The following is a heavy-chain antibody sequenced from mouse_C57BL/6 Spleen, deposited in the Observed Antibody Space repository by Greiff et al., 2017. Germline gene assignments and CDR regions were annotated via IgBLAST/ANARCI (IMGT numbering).Heavy chain of an antibody. V-gene: IGHV14-3*01. D-gene: IGHD1-1*01. CDR2: IDPANGNT. Sequence: VQLQQSVAELVRPGASVKLSCTASGFNIKNTYMNWVKQRPEQGLEWIGRIDPANGNTKYDPKFQGKATITADTSSNTAYLQLSSLTSEDTAIYYFARTITTVVATRGYFDYWGQGTTLTVSS. J-gene: IGHJ2*01. CDR3: ARTITTVVATRGYFDY. CDR1: GFNIKNTY.